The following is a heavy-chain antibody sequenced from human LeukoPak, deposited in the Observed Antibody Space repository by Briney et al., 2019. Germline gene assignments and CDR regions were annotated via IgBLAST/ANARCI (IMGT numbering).Heavy chain of an antibody. CDR3: ARRRIITGTRGVFDY. CDR1: GGSFSGYY. J-gene: IGHJ4*02. CDR2: INHSGST. V-gene: IGHV4-34*01. Sequence: SETLSLTCAVYGGSFSGYYWSWIRQPPGKGLEWIGEINHSGSTNYNPSLKSRVTISVDTSKNQFSLKLSSVTAADTAVYYCARRRIITGTRGVFDYWGQGTLVTVSS. D-gene: IGHD1-7*01.